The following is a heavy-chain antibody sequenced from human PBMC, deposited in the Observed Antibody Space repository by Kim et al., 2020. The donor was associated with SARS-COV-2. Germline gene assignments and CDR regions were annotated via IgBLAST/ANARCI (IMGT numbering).Heavy chain of an antibody. J-gene: IGHJ1*01. Sequence: SETLSLTCVVSGGSVNSGSYYWSWIRQPPGKGLEWVGYIYYNRNTKYNPTLKSRVTISLDTSKTQFSLKLSSVTAADTAVYYCARDDGDASGSFRFEHWGQGTQVTVSS. D-gene: IGHD3-10*01. V-gene: IGHV4-61*01. CDR3: ARDDGDASGSFRFEH. CDR2: IYYNRNT. CDR1: GGSVNSGSYY.